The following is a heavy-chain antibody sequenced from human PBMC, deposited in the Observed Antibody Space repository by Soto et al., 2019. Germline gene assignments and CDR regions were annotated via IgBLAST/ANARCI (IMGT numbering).Heavy chain of an antibody. CDR1: GFTFSSYA. J-gene: IGHJ4*02. CDR3: ARAWAGHDYGDYGYYFDY. CDR2: ISGSGGST. D-gene: IGHD4-17*01. V-gene: IGHV3-23*01. Sequence: GGSLRLSCAASGFTFSSYAMSWVRQAPGKGLEWVSTISGSGGSTYYADSVKGRFTISRDNSKNTLYLQMNSLRSEDTAVYYCARAWAGHDYGDYGYYFDYWGQGTLVTVSS.